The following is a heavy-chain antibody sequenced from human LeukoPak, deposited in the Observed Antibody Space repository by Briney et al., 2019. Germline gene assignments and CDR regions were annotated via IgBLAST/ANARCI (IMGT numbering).Heavy chain of an antibody. CDR1: GFTFDDYA. D-gene: IGHD6-6*01. Sequence: PGRSLRLSCAASGFTFDDYAMHWVRQAPGKGLEWVSGISWNSGSIGYADSVKGRFTISRDNAKDSLYLQMNSLRAEDMALYYCAKDIEMYSSSSLAFDIWGQGTMVTVSS. J-gene: IGHJ3*02. CDR3: AKDIEMYSSSSLAFDI. CDR2: ISWNSGSI. V-gene: IGHV3-9*03.